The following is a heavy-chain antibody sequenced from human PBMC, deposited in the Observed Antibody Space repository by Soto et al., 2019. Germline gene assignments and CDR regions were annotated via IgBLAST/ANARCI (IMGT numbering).Heavy chain of an antibody. CDR2: ISGSGDT. V-gene: IGHV3-23*01. CDR1: GLTFSNCG. J-gene: IGHJ1*01. CDR3: ATYGGDSGGFEYFKH. Sequence: EVQLLESGGGLVQPGGSLRLSCAASGLTFSNCGMTWVRQAPGKGLEWVSAISGSGDTYNVDSLKGRFSISRDNSKSTLFLQMNSLRAEDTAVYYCATYGGDSGGFEYFKHWGQGTLVTVSS. D-gene: IGHD2-21*02.